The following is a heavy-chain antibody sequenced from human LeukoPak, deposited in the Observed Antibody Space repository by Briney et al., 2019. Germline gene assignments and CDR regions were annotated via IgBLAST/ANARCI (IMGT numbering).Heavy chain of an antibody. J-gene: IGHJ5*02. CDR2: IYTSGST. CDR3: ARTIGLMVYAGMLDWFDP. CDR1: GYSISSGYY. D-gene: IGHD2-8*01. Sequence: PSETLSLTCAVSGYSISSGYYWSWIRQPAGKGLEWIGRIYTSGSTNYNPSLKSRVTMSVDTSKNQFSLKLSSVTAADTAVYYCARTIGLMVYAGMLDWFDPWGQGTLVTVSS. V-gene: IGHV4-4*07.